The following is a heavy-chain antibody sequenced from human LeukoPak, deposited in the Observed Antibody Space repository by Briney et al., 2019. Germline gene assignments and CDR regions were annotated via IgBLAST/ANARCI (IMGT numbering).Heavy chain of an antibody. CDR2: INPNSGGT. V-gene: IGHV1-2*04. CDR1: GYTFTGYY. CDR3: ARAAMNLDGYNWWYFDY. Sequence: ASVEVSCKASGYTFTGYYMHWARQAPGQGLEWMGWINPNSGGTNYAQKFQGWVTMTRDTSISTAYMELSRLRSDDTAVYYCARAAMNLDGYNWWYFDYWGQGTLVTVSS. D-gene: IGHD5-24*01. J-gene: IGHJ4*02.